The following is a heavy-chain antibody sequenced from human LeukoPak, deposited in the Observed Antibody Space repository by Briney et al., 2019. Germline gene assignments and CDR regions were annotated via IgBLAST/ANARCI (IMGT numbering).Heavy chain of an antibody. CDR1: GFTFSSYG. CDR2: IWYDGSNK. D-gene: IGHD6-19*01. Sequence: PGGSLRLSCAASGFTFSSYGMHWVRQAPGKGLEWVAVIWYDGSNKYYADSVKGRFTISRDNSKNTLYLQMNSLRAEDTAVYYCARGYSSGWSIFDYWGQGTLVTVSS. V-gene: IGHV3-33*01. CDR3: ARGYSSGWSIFDY. J-gene: IGHJ4*02.